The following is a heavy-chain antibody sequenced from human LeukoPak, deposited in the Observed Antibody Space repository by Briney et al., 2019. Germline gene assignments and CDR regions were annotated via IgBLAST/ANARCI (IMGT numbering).Heavy chain of an antibody. D-gene: IGHD6-19*01. Sequence: SETLSLTCAVYGGSFSGYYWSWIRQPPGKGLEWIGEINHSGSTNYNPSLKSRVTISVDTSKNQFSLKLSSLTAADTAVYYCARHVFAITQGGYSSGWLGYYYGIDGWGQRTTVTVSS. CDR3: ARHVFAITQGGYSSGWLGYYYGIDG. J-gene: IGHJ6*02. CDR2: INHSGST. V-gene: IGHV4-34*01. CDR1: GGSFSGYY.